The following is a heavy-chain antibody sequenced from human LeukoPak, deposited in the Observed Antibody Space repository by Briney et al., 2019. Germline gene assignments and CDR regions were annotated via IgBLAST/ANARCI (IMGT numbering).Heavy chain of an antibody. J-gene: IGHJ3*02. V-gene: IGHV4-4*07. CDR3: ARTLLPATMGAFDI. D-gene: IGHD2-2*01. CDR1: GAFRTNYF. CDR2: INTSGDT. Sequence: SETLSLTCSVSGAFRTNYFWSWIRQPAGQGLEWIGRINTSGDTNYTPSLKSRVTMSVDTSNNHFSLILSSMTAADTAVYYCARTLLPATMGAFDIWGQGTMVTVSS.